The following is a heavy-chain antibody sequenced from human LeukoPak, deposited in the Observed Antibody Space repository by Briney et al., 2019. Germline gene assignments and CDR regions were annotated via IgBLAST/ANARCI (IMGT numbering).Heavy chain of an antibody. Sequence: SETLSLTCTVSGGSISSSSYYWGWIRQPPGKGLEWIGSIYYSGSTYYNPSLKSRVTISVDTSKNQFSLKLSSVTAADTAVYYCARDIRAVAGNYFDFWGQGTLVTVSS. J-gene: IGHJ4*02. CDR2: IYYSGST. CDR3: ARDIRAVAGNYFDF. V-gene: IGHV4-39*07. D-gene: IGHD6-19*01. CDR1: GGSISSSSYY.